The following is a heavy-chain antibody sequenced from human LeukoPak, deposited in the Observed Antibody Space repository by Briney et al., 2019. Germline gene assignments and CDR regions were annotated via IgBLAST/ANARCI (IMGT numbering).Heavy chain of an antibody. CDR3: ARDLRGYSYYYGMDV. D-gene: IGHD5-12*01. CDR1: GYTFTSYY. J-gene: IGHJ6*02. V-gene: IGHV1-46*01. Sequence: ASVKVSCKASGYTFTSYYMHWVRQAPGQGLEWMGIINPSGGSTSYAQKFQGRVTKTRDTSTSTVYMELSSLRSEDTAVNYCARDLRGYSYYYGMDVWGQGTTVTVSS. CDR2: INPSGGST.